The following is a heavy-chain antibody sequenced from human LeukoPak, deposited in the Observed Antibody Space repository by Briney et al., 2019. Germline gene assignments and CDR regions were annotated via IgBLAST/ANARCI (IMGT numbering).Heavy chain of an antibody. CDR1: GGSISSSSYY. CDR2: IYYSGRN. D-gene: IGHD3-22*01. Sequence: SETLSLTCTVSGGSISSSSYYWGWIRQPPGKGLEWIGSIYYSGRNYYNPSLKSRVTISVDTSKNQFSLKLSSVTAADTAVYYCARDTYYYDSSGYGDDAFDIWGQGTMVTVSS. J-gene: IGHJ3*02. V-gene: IGHV4-39*07. CDR3: ARDTYYYDSSGYGDDAFDI.